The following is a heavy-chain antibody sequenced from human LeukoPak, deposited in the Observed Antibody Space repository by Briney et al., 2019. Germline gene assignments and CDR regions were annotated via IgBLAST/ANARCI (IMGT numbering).Heavy chain of an antibody. D-gene: IGHD3-10*01. CDR1: GGTFSSYA. CDR2: IIPIFGTA. CDR3: ARDRPYGSGSFDY. V-gene: IGHV1-69*06. Sequence: GASVMVSCKASGGTFSSYAISWVRQAPGQGLEWMGGIIPIFGTANYAQKFQGRVTITADKSTSTAYMELSSLRSEDTAVYYCARDRPYGSGSFDYWGQGTLVTVSS. J-gene: IGHJ4*02.